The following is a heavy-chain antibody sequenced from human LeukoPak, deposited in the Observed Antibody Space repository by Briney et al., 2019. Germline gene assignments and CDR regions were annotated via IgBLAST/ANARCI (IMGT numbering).Heavy chain of an antibody. D-gene: IGHD3-9*01. J-gene: IGHJ6*03. CDR2: ISCSSSYI. V-gene: IGHV3-21*01. CDR1: GFTFSSYS. Sequence: KPGGSLRLSCAASGFTFSSYSMNWVRQAPGKELEWVSSISCSSSYIYYADSVKGRFTISRDNAKNSLYLQMNSLRAEDTAVYYCARVGVLRYFDWSPLYYYYMDVWGKGTTVTVSS. CDR3: ARVGVLRYFDWSPLYYYYMDV.